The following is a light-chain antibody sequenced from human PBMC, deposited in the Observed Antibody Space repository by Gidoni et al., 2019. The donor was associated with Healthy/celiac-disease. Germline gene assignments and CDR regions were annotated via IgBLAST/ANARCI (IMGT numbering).Light chain of an antibody. Sequence: DTQMTQSPSSLSASVGDRVTITCRASQSISSYLNWYQQKPGKAPKLLIYAASSLQSGVPSRFSGSGSGTDFTLTISSLQPEDFATYYCQQCYSTPGTFGQGTKLEIK. CDR2: AAS. V-gene: IGKV1-39*01. CDR1: QSISSY. CDR3: QQCYSTPGT. J-gene: IGKJ2*01.